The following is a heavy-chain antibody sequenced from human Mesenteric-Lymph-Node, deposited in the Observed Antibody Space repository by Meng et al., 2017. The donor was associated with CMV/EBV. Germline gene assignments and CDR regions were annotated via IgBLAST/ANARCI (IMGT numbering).Heavy chain of an antibody. J-gene: IGHJ3*02. CDR3: ARGRWDIVVVSAAQNDAFDI. Sequence: GGSLRLSCAASGFTFRSYWMHWVRQAPGKGLVWVSRINSDGSSTTYADSVKGRFTISRDNAKNTLYLQMNSLRAEDTAVYYCARGRWDIVVVSAAQNDAFDIWGQGTMVTVSS. CDR2: INSDGSST. D-gene: IGHD2-2*01. CDR1: GFTFRSYW. V-gene: IGHV3-74*01.